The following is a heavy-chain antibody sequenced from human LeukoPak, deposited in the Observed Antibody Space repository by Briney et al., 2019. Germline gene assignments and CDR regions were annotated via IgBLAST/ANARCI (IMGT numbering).Heavy chain of an antibody. V-gene: IGHV5-51*01. CDR1: GYSFTSYW. D-gene: IGHD2-15*01. Sequence: GESLKISCKGSGYSFTSYWNGWVRQMPGKGLEWIGIIYPGDSDTRYSPSFQGQVTISADKSISTAYLQWSSLKASDTAMYYCARRVVVQLDAFDIWGQGTMVTVSS. J-gene: IGHJ3*02. CDR2: IYPGDSDT. CDR3: ARRVVVQLDAFDI.